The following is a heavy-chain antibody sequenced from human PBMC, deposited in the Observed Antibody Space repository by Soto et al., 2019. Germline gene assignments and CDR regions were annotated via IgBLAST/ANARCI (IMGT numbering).Heavy chain of an antibody. CDR1: GFTFSSYA. Sequence: QVQLVESGGGVVQPGRSLRLSCAASGFTFSSYAMHWVRQAPGKGLEWVAVISYDGSNKYYADSVKGRFTISRDNSKNTLYLQMSSLRAEDTAVYYCARDLRDDYGGNENAFDIWGQGTMVTVSS. D-gene: IGHD4-17*01. CDR2: ISYDGSNK. V-gene: IGHV3-30-3*01. J-gene: IGHJ3*02. CDR3: ARDLRDDYGGNENAFDI.